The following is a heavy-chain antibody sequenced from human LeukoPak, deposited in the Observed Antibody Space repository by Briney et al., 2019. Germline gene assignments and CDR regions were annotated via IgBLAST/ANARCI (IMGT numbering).Heavy chain of an antibody. D-gene: IGHD3-22*01. J-gene: IGHJ3*02. CDR2: IIPIFGTA. CDR3: ARGYYYDSSGYLGRAFDI. CDR1: GGTFSSYA. Sequence: ASVKVSCKASGGTFSSYAISWVRQAPGQGLEWMGGIIPIFGTANYAQKFQGRVTITADESTSTAYMELRSLRSDDTAVYYCARGYYYDSSGYLGRAFDIWGQGTMVTVSS. V-gene: IGHV1-69*13.